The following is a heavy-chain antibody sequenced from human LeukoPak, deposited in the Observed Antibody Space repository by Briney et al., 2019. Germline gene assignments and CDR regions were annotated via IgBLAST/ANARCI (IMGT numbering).Heavy chain of an antibody. CDR2: IYYSGST. CDR1: GGSISSYY. V-gene: IGHV4-59*08. D-gene: IGHD2-21*01. CDR3: ARGGGENYYYYMDV. J-gene: IGHJ6*03. Sequence: SETLSLTCTVSGGSISSYYWSWIRQPPGKGLEWIGYIYYSGSTNYNPSLKSRVTISVDTSKNQFSLKLSSVTAADTAVYYCARGGGENYYYYMDVWGKGTTVTVSS.